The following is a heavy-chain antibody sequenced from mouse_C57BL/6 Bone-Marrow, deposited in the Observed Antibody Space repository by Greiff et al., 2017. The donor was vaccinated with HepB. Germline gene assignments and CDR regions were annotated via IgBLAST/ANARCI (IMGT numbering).Heavy chain of an antibody. V-gene: IGHV1-72*01. CDR3: ARESYYYGSSYEDYFDY. CDR1: GYTFTSYW. J-gene: IGHJ2*01. CDR2: IDPNRGGT. Sequence: QVQLQQPGAELVKPGASVKLSCKASGYTFTSYWMHWVKQRPGRGLEWIGRIDPNRGGTKYNEKFKSKATLTVDKPSSTAYMQLSSLTSEDSAVYYCARESYYYGSSYEDYFDYWGQGTTLTVSS. D-gene: IGHD1-1*01.